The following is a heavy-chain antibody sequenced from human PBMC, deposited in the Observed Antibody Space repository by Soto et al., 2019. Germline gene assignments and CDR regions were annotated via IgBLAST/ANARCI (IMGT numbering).Heavy chain of an antibody. CDR1: GFSLSTSGVG. V-gene: IGHV2-5*02. CDR2: IYWDDDK. J-gene: IGHJ4*02. Sequence: QITLKESGPTLVKPTQTLTLTCTLSGFSLSTSGVGVGWIRKPPGKALEWLALIYWDDDKRYSPSPQSRLTDTHDTSKNQVAMTMPNMDPVDTATYYCARSSGSFRSFDYWGQGTLVTVSS. D-gene: IGHD1-26*01. CDR3: ARSSGSFRSFDY.